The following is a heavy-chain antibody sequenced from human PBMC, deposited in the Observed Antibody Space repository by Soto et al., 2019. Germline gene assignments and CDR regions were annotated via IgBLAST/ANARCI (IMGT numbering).Heavy chain of an antibody. D-gene: IGHD4-4*01. Sequence: GGSLRLSCAASGFTFSSYAMSWVRRAPGKGLEWVSGISSSGGSTYYADSVKGRFTISRDNSKNTLFLQMNSLRAEDTAVYYCAKTPYSTLYYYYGMDVWGQGTTVTVSS. V-gene: IGHV3-23*01. CDR2: ISSSGGST. CDR1: GFTFSSYA. J-gene: IGHJ6*02. CDR3: AKTPYSTLYYYYGMDV.